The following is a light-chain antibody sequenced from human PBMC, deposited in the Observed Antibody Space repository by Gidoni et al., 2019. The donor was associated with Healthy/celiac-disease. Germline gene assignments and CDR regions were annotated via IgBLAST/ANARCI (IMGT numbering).Light chain of an antibody. Sequence: DLPLSQSPSAPSAFVGDRVTITCRASQGIRIDLGWYQQKPGKAPKRLIYAASSLQSGVPSRFSGSGSGTEFTLTISSLQPEDFGTYYGLQHKSYPRTFGQGTKVEIK. CDR3: LQHKSYPRT. J-gene: IGKJ1*01. V-gene: IGKV1-17*01. CDR2: AAS. CDR1: QGIRID.